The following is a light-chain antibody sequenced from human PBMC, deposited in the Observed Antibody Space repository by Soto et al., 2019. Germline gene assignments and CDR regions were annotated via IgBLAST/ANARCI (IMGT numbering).Light chain of an antibody. J-gene: IGKJ3*01. CDR3: QQLNSYPLT. CDR1: QGISSY. Sequence: DIKLTQSPSFLSASVGDRVTITCRTSQGISSYLAWYQQKPGKAPKLLIYAASTLQSGVPSRFSGSGSGTECTLTMSRLQPHDFATYYCQQLNSYPLTFGPGTKVDIK. V-gene: IGKV1-9*01. CDR2: AAS.